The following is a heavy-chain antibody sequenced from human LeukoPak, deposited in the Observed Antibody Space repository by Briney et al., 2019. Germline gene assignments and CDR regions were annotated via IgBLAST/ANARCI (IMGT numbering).Heavy chain of an antibody. CDR2: ISSTSETI. CDR3: ARDRVGGSFDF. J-gene: IGHJ4*02. CDR1: GFAFSSYA. V-gene: IGHV3-48*01. Sequence: GGSLRLSCADSGFAFSSYAMNWVREAPGKGLEWVSFISSTSETIYYADSMKGRFTISRDNAENSLYLQMSSLRADDTAVYYCARDRVGGSFDFWGQGTLVTVSS. D-gene: IGHD6-19*01.